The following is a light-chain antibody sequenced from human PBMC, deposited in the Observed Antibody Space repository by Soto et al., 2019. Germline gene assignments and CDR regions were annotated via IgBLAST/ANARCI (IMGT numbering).Light chain of an antibody. CDR3: QQYDSFSVWT. J-gene: IGKJ1*01. CDR1: QGISGW. V-gene: IGKV1-5*01. CDR2: DAS. Sequence: DIQMTQSPSTLSASVGYRVTITCRASQGISGWLAWYQQKAGKAPRLLIFDASSLMSGVPSRFSGSGYGKEFTLTINRLQPDDSATYYCQQYDSFSVWTFGQGTKVDIK.